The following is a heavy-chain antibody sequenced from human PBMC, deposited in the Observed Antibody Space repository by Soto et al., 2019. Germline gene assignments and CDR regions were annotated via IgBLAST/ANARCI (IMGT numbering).Heavy chain of an antibody. D-gene: IGHD2-21*02. CDR2: INAGNGNT. CDR3: ARSIVVVTAADY. J-gene: IGHJ4*02. CDR1: GYTFTSYA. V-gene: IGHV1-3*01. Sequence: APVKVSCKASGYTFTSYAMHWVRQAPGQRLEWMGWINAGNGNTKYSQKFQGRVTITRDTSASTAYMELSSLRSEDTAVYYCARSIVVVTAADYWGQGTLVTVSS.